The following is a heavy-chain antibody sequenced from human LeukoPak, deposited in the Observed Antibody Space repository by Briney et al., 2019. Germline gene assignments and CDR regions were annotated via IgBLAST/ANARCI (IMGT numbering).Heavy chain of an antibody. CDR3: ARGTSYYDILTGYPPDY. Sequence: ASVKVSCKASGYTFTSYDINWVRQATGQGLEWIGWMNPNSGNTGYAQKFQGRVTMTRNTSISTAYMELSSLRSEDTAVYYCARGTSYYDILTGYPPDYWGQGTLVTVSS. J-gene: IGHJ4*02. CDR2: MNPNSGNT. D-gene: IGHD3-9*01. V-gene: IGHV1-8*01. CDR1: GYTFTSYD.